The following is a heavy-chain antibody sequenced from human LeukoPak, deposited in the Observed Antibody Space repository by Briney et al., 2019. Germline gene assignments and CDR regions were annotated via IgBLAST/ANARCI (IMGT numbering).Heavy chain of an antibody. V-gene: IGHV4-31*03. CDR2: IYYSGST. CDR3: ARGRYGWLPFDY. D-gene: IGHD3-16*01. CDR1: GGSISSGGYY. Sequence: SQTLSLTCTVSGGSISSGGYYWSWIRQHPGKGLEWIGYIYYSGSTYYNPSLKSRVTISVDTSKNQFSLKLSSVTAADTAVYYCARGRYGWLPFDYWGQGTLVTVSS. J-gene: IGHJ4*02.